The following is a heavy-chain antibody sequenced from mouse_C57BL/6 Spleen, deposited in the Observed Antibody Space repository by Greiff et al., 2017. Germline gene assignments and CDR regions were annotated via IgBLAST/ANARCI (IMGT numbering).Heavy chain of an antibody. J-gene: IGHJ4*01. CDR3: ARRGSNYYYYAMDY. CDR1: GFTFSDSY. D-gene: IGHD2-5*01. V-gene: IGHV5-12*01. Sequence: LKESGGGLVQPGGSLKLSCAASGFTFSDSYMYWVRQTPEKRLEWVAYISNGGGSTYYPDTVKGRFTISRDNAKNTLYLQMSRLKSEDTAMYYCARRGSNYYYYAMDYWGQGTSVTVSS. CDR2: ISNGGGST.